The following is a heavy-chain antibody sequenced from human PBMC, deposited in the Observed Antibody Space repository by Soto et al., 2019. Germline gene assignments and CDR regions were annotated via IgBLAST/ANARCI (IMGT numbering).Heavy chain of an antibody. CDR3: AKDGRHCSGGSCPQGH. J-gene: IGHJ4*02. CDR1: GYTFTGHH. D-gene: IGHD2-15*01. V-gene: IGHV1-2*02. Sequence: ASVKVSCKTSGYTFTGHHIHWVRQAPGQGLEWMGWINPISGGTKYREKFQGRVSITRDKSSSTAYMELSSLTSDDSAAYYCAKDGRHCSGGSCPQGHWGQGTLATVSS. CDR2: INPISGGT.